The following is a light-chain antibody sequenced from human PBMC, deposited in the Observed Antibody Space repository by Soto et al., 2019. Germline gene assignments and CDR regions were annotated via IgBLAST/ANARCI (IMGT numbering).Light chain of an antibody. V-gene: IGKV1-5*03. J-gene: IGKJ1*01. Sequence: IKMTQSPSTLSASVGDRVTITCRASQSISIWLAWYQQKPGKAPKLLIYKASSLESEVPSRFSGSGSGTQFHLATNSLPTDDSANYYCQQNNREWSCGQGIKVEMK. CDR1: QSISIW. CDR2: KAS. CDR3: QQNNREWS.